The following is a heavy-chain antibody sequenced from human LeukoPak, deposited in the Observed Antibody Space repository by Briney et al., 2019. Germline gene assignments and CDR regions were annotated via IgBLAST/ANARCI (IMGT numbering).Heavy chain of an antibody. Sequence: TMSLTSTVSGGSITSGGYYWNWIRQHPGNGLEWFGYSFYSGSTYYNPSPNCRVTISVDTSKNQFSLKLSSVTAADTAVYYCARDYTIHSSSWYHWFDPWGQGTLVTVSS. CDR2: SFYSGST. J-gene: IGHJ5*02. CDR1: GGSITSGGYY. V-gene: IGHV4-31*03. CDR3: ARDYTIHSSSWYHWFDP. D-gene: IGHD6-13*01.